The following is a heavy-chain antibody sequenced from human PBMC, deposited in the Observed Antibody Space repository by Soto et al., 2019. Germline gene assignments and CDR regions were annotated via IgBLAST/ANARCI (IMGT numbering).Heavy chain of an antibody. V-gene: IGHV3-9*01. CDR1: GLNFDDFA. J-gene: IGHJ4*01. D-gene: IGHD3-3*01. CDR2: ITWNSRVL. Sequence: EVQLVESGGRLVQPGRSLRLSCVGTGLNFDDFAMHWVRQAPGKGLEWVSGITWNSRVLAYADSVKGRFIISRDNATNALYLQMDSLRDEDTALYYCAKGRYDFWSPYYFDSWGQGTLATVS. CDR3: AKGRYDFWSPYYFDS.